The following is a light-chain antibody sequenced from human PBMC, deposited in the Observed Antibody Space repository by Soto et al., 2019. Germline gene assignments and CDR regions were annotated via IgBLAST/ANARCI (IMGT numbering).Light chain of an antibody. CDR3: SSYAGSNNLV. CDR1: SGDVGGYNY. CDR2: EVN. V-gene: IGLV2-8*01. J-gene: IGLJ2*01. Sequence: SVLTQPPSASGSPGQSVTISCTGASGDVGGYNYVSWYQQHPGKAPKLMIYEVNKRPSGVPDRFSGSKSGNTASLTVSGLQAEDEADYYCSSYAGSNNLVFGGGTKLTVL.